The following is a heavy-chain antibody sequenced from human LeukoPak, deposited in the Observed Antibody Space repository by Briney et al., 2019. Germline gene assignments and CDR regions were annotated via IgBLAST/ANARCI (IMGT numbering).Heavy chain of an antibody. CDR1: GYSFTSYW. CDR3: ARRHCSSTSCYFDI. CDR2: IYPGDSDT. Sequence: NRGESLKISCKGSGYSFTSYWIGWVRQMPGIGLEWMGIIYPGDSDTRYSPSFQGQVTISADKSISTAYLQWSSLKASDTAMYYCARRHCSSTSCYFDIWGQGTMVTVSS. J-gene: IGHJ3*02. V-gene: IGHV5-51*01. D-gene: IGHD2-2*01.